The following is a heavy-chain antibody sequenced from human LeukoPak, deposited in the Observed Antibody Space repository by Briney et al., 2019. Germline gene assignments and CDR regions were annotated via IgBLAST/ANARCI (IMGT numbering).Heavy chain of an antibody. D-gene: IGHD1-26*01. J-gene: IGHJ5*02. V-gene: IGHV3-21*01. CDR2: ISSSSSYI. CDR1: GFTFSSYS. CDR3: ARDLYRGSLALGWFDP. Sequence: GGSLRLSCAAYGFTFSSYSMNWIRQAPGKGLEWVSSISSSSSYIYYADSVKGRFTISRDNAKKSLYLQMNSLRAEDMAVYYCARDLYRGSLALGWFDPWGQGTLVTVSS.